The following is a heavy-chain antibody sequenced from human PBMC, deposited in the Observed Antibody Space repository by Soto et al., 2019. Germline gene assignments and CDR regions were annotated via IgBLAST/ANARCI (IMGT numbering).Heavy chain of an antibody. CDR2: INHSGST. V-gene: IGHV4-34*01. J-gene: IGHJ4*02. CDR1: GGSFSGYY. D-gene: IGHD2-2*01. CDR3: ARGKGYCGTISCYANFDY. Sequence: QVQLQQWGAGLLKPSETLSLTCAVYGGSFSGYYWSWIRQPPGKGLEWIGEINHSGSTNYNPSLKSRVTISPATSKNQFSLKLSSVTAVDAAVYYCARGKGYCGTISCYANFDYWGQGTLVTVSS.